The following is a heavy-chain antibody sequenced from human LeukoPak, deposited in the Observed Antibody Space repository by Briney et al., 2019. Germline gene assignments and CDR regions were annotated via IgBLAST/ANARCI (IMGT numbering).Heavy chain of an antibody. J-gene: IGHJ4*02. Sequence: LSLTCTVSGDSISNYYWSWIRQAPGKGLEWVSYISSSGSTIYYADSVKGRFTISRDNAKDSLYLQMNSLRAEDTAVYYCARGYCSGGSCYGLVDYWGQGTLVTVSS. CDR3: ARGYCSGGSCYGLVDY. CDR2: ISSSGSTI. D-gene: IGHD2-15*01. CDR1: GDSISNYY. V-gene: IGHV3-11*04.